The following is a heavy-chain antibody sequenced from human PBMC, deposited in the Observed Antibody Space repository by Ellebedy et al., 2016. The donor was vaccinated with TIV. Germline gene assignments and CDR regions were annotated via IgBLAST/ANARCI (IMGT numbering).Heavy chain of an antibody. CDR3: AITPSLMTTVTTN. CDR2: INPNSGGT. J-gene: IGHJ4*02. Sequence: ASVKVSCKASGYTFTGYYMHWVRQAPGQGLEWMGWINPNSGGTNYAQKFQGRVTMTRDTSISTAYMELSRLRSDDTAVYYCAITPSLMTTVTTNWGQGTLVTVSS. D-gene: IGHD4-17*01. V-gene: IGHV1-2*02. CDR1: GYTFTGYY.